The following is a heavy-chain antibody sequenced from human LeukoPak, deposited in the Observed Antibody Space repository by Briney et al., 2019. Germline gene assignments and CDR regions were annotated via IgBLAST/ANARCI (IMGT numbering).Heavy chain of an antibody. Sequence: GATVKISCKASGYTFTDYYMHWVQQAPGKGLEWMGRVDPEDGETIYAEKFQGRVTMTRDTSTNTVYMDLSSLRSEDTAVYYCARGSAVPADHHINRHCDHWAQGTLVTVSS. J-gene: IGHJ4*02. CDR1: GYTFTDYY. CDR3: ARGSAVPADHHINRHCDH. V-gene: IGHV1-69-2*01. CDR2: VDPEDGET. D-gene: IGHD2-2*01.